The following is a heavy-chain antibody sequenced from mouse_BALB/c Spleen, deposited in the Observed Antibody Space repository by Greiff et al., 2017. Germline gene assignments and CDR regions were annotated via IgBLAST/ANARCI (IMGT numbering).Heavy chain of an antibody. CDR2: ISSGGSYT. D-gene: IGHD1-1*01. J-gene: IGHJ1*01. Sequence: EVQRVESGGGLVKPGGSLKLSCAASGFTFSSYAMSWVRQTPEKRLEWVATISSGGSYTYYPDSVKGRFTISRDNAKNTLYLQMSSLRSEDTAMYYCAIRDYGGFDVWGAGTTVTVSS. CDR1: GFTFSSYA. CDR3: AIRDYGGFDV. V-gene: IGHV5-9-3*01.